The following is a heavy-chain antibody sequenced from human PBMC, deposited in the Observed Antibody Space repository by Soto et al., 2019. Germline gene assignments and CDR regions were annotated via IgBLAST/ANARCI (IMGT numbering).Heavy chain of an antibody. J-gene: IGHJ4*02. CDR1: GFTISSNA. Sequence: GGSLRLSCAASGFTISSNAMYWVRQAPGKGLEWVSAISDRGDTTHYADSVKGRFTISRDTSKNTLYLQLNTLRADDTAIYYCAKDKPGTTSFDYWGQGTLVTVSS. CDR3: AKDKPGTTSFDY. V-gene: IGHV3-23*01. CDR2: ISDRGDTT. D-gene: IGHD1-1*01.